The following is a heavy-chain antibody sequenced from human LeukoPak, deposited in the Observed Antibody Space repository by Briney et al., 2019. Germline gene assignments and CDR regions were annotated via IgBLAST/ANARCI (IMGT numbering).Heavy chain of an antibody. D-gene: IGHD5-24*01. CDR3: ARSHLRDGYNSAFDI. CDR1: GGTFSSYA. CDR2: IIPIFGTA. J-gene: IGHJ3*02. Sequence: GASVKVSCKASGGTFSSYAISWVRQAPGQGLEWMGGIIPIFGTANYAQKFQGRVTITADKSTSTAYMELSSLRSEDTAVYYCARSHLRDGYNSAFDIWGQGTMVTVSS. V-gene: IGHV1-69*06.